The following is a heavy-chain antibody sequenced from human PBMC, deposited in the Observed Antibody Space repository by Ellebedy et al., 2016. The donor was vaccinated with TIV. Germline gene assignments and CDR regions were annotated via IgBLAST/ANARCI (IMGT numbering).Heavy chain of an antibody. V-gene: IGHV3-23*01. CDR3: ARFTNYVNYQYGLDV. Sequence: GESLKISCAASGFTLTRSAMSWVRQAPGKGLEWVPTISAGGDSTYYADSVKGQFTISRDNSKNTLFLQMNSLRTEDTAVYFCARFTNYVNYQYGLDVWGQGTTVTVSS. J-gene: IGHJ6*02. CDR2: ISAGGDST. D-gene: IGHD4/OR15-4a*01. CDR1: GFTLTRSA.